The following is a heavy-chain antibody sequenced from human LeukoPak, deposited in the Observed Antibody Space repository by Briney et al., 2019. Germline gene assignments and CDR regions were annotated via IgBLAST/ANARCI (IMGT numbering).Heavy chain of an antibody. CDR3: ARALTGTYYYGSGSYYSYYFDY. CDR2: INHSGST. J-gene: IGHJ4*02. Sequence: PSETLSLTCTVSGGSISSSSYYWSWIRQPPGKGLEWIGEINHSGSTNYNPSLKSRVTISVDTSKNQFSLKLSSVSAADTAVHYCARALTGTYYYGSGSYYSYYFDYWGQGTLVTVSS. CDR1: GGSISSSSYY. D-gene: IGHD3-10*01. V-gene: IGHV4-39*07.